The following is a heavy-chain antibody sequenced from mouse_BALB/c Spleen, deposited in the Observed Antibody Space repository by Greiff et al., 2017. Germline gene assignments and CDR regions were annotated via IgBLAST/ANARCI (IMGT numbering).Heavy chain of an antibody. Sequence: EVHLVESGGGLVKPGGSLKLSCAASGFTFSSYAMSWVRQTPEKRLEWVASISSGGSTYYPDSVKGRFTISRDNARNILYLQMSSLRSEDTAMYYCARALMITLSMDYWGQGTSVTVSS. CDR2: ISSGGST. J-gene: IGHJ4*01. D-gene: IGHD2-4*01. CDR1: GFTFSSYA. CDR3: ARALMITLSMDY. V-gene: IGHV5-6-5*01.